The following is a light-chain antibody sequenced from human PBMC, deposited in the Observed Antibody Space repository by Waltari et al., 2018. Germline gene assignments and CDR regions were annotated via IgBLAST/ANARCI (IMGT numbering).Light chain of an antibody. J-gene: IGLJ2*01. CDR3: AAWDDSLSGVV. CDR1: SSTIRSNY. Sequence: QSVLTQPPSASGTPGQRVTLPCSGSSSTIRSNYVYWYQQLPGTTPKHLIYRNNQRPSGVPDRFSGSKSGTSASLAISGLRSEDEADYYCAAWDDSLSGVVFGGGTKLTVL. V-gene: IGLV1-47*01. CDR2: RNN.